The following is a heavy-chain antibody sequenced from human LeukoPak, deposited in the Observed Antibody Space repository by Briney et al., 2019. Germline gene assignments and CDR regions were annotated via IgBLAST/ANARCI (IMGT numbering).Heavy chain of an antibody. CDR2: INHSGST. J-gene: IGHJ6*02. CDR1: GRPFRGYY. CDR3: ARGRNYYYDSSGKGYYYGMDV. Sequence: ASETLSLPCAVYGRPFRGYYGSWIRQPPGKGLEWIGEINHSGSTNYNPSLKSRVTISVDTSKNQFSLKLRSETAAHTAVYYCARGRNYYYDSSGKGYYYGMDVWGQGTTVTVSS. D-gene: IGHD3-22*01. V-gene: IGHV4-34*01.